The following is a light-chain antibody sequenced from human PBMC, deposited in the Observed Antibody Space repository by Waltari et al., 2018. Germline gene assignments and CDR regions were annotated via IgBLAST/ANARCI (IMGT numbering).Light chain of an antibody. V-gene: IGKV1-5*03. CDR1: ESINTW. Sequence: DIQMTQSPSTLSASVGDRVTISCRATESINTWLDWYQQKPRKAPKLLISRSFNLERGVPSRFSGSGSGTEFTLTISSLQPDDLATYHCQQYRRPPWTFGQGTKV. J-gene: IGKJ1*01. CDR3: QQYRRPPWT. CDR2: RSF.